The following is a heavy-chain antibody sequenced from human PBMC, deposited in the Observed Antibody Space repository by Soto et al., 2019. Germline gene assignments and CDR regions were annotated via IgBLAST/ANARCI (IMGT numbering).Heavy chain of an antibody. CDR3: ARGQRAYSGGDFYDY. V-gene: IGHV3-21*01. D-gene: IGHD2-21*01. Sequence: EVQLVESGRGLIKPGASMRLSCAASGFTFSSYRMNWVRQAPGKGLEWVSSITSSSSYIYNADPVKGRFTISRDKDKNSLYLQRNSLRAEDTAVYNCARGQRAYSGGDFYDYWGQGTLFTVSS. CDR1: GFTFSSYR. J-gene: IGHJ4*02. CDR2: ITSSSSYI.